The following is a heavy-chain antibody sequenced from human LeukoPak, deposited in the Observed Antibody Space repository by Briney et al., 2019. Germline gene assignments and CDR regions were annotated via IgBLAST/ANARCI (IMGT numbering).Heavy chain of an antibody. J-gene: IGHJ4*02. CDR3: AKSGGYGLIDY. Sequence: SETLSLTCAVSGDSISSDYWSWIRQPPGKGLEWIGSIYSSGSTYYNASLQSRVTISIETSKNQISLRLNSVTAADTAIYYCAKSGGYGLIDYWGQGTLVTVSS. D-gene: IGHD1-26*01. CDR2: IYSSGST. CDR1: GDSISSDY. V-gene: IGHV4-59*04.